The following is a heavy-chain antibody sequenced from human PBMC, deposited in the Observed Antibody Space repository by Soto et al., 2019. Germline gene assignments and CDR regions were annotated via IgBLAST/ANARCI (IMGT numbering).Heavy chain of an antibody. D-gene: IGHD3-10*01. Sequence: QVQLQESGPGLVKPSETLSLTCTVSGGSISSYYWSWIRQPPGKGLEWIGYIYYSGSTNYNPSLKSRVTISVDPSKNQFSLKLSSVTAADTAVYYCARGGYYGSGSYGLNWFDPWGQGTLVTVSS. CDR3: ARGGYYGSGSYGLNWFDP. CDR2: IYYSGST. V-gene: IGHV4-59*01. J-gene: IGHJ5*02. CDR1: GGSISSYY.